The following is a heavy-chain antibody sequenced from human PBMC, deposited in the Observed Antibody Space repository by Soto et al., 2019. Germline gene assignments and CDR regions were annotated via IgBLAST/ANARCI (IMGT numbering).Heavy chain of an antibody. CDR3: ARALAVAGTFYYYYGMDV. D-gene: IGHD6-19*01. CDR2: IIPIFGTA. J-gene: IGHJ6*02. CDR1: GGTFSSYA. V-gene: IGHV1-69*13. Sequence: SVKVSCKASGGTFSSYAISWVRQAPGQGLEWMGGIIPIFGTANYAQKFQGRVTITADESTSTAYMELSSLRSEDTAVYYCARALAVAGTFYYYYGMDVWGQGTTVTVSS.